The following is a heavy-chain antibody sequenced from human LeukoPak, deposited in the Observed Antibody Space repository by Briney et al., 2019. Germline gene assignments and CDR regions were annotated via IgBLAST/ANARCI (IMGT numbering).Heavy chain of an antibody. CDR1: GFTFSTYA. V-gene: IGHV3-30*18. CDR2: ISYDGSNK. CDR3: AKDVYYDRSGYYFYYYGMDV. D-gene: IGHD3-22*01. Sequence: GGSLRLSCAASGFTFSTYAMHWVRQAPGKGLEWVATISYDGSNKYYADSVKGRFTISRDNSKNTLYLQMDSLRAEDTAVYYCAKDVYYDRSGYYFYYYGMDVWGQGTTVTVSS. J-gene: IGHJ6*02.